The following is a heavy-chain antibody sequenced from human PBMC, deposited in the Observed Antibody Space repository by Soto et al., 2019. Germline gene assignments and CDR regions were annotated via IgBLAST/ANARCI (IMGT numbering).Heavy chain of an antibody. D-gene: IGHD1-26*01. Sequence: ASMKVSCKASGYTSTTYGISWVRQAPGQGLEWMGWISAYNGNTNYAQKLQGRVTMTTDTSTSTAYMELRSLRSDDTAVYYCARDAAVGLFDYWGQGTLVTVSS. CDR2: ISAYNGNT. V-gene: IGHV1-18*01. J-gene: IGHJ4*02. CDR1: GYTSTTYG. CDR3: ARDAAVGLFDY.